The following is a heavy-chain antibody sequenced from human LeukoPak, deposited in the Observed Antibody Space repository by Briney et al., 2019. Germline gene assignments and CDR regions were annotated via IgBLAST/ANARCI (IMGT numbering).Heavy chain of an antibody. CDR3: AREAAVAGTAFDI. CDR2: INSAGSST. V-gene: IGHV3-74*01. Sequence: PGGSLRLSCAASGFTLSSYWMHWVRQAPGKGLVWVSRINSAGSSTTYADSVKGRFTISRDNAKNTLYLQMNSLRADDTAVYYCAREAAVAGTAFDIWGQGTMVTVSS. D-gene: IGHD6-19*01. J-gene: IGHJ3*02. CDR1: GFTLSSYW.